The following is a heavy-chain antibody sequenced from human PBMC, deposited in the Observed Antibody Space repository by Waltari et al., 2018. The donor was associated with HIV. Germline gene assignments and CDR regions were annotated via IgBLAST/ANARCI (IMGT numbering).Heavy chain of an antibody. CDR2: TSTDNGNT. D-gene: IGHD1-1*01. CDR3: GRDRQLEPVNGMDV. V-gene: IGHV1-18*01. CDR1: GYRFTNYG. J-gene: IGHJ6*02. Sequence: QGQLVQSGAEVKKPGASVRVSCKASGYRFTNYGISWVRQAPGQGPEWRGSTSTDNGNTKYEHKFQGMLTMTTDTSTSTSYMDLSSLTPDDTAVFSCGRDRQLEPVNGMDVWCQGTTVIVSS.